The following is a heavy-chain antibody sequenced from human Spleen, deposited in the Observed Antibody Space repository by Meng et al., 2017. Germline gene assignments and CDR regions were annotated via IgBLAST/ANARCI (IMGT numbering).Heavy chain of an antibody. CDR3: ARGGWGDSSFEYFNQ. CDR2: ISSSSYI. V-gene: IGHV3-21*01. D-gene: IGHD2/OR15-2a*01. Sequence: GESLKISCAASGFICSSNDMTWVRQAPGKGLEWVSSISSSSYIYYADSVKGRFTISRDNAKNSLYLQMNSLRAEDTAVYYCARGGWGDSSFEYFNQWGQGTLVTVSS. J-gene: IGHJ4*02. CDR1: GFICSSND.